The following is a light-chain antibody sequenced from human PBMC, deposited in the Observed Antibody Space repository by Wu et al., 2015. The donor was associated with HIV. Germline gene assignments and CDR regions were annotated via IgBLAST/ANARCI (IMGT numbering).Light chain of an antibody. CDR3: QHQPLT. Sequence: EIVLTQSPGTLSLSPGEGATLSCRASQTVSSNYLAWYQQKRGQAPRLLIYGTSTRATGIPDRFSGSGSGTDFTLTISRLEPEDFAVYYCQHQPLTFGPGTKVDIK. V-gene: IGKV3-20*01. J-gene: IGKJ3*01. CDR1: QTVSSNY. CDR2: GTS.